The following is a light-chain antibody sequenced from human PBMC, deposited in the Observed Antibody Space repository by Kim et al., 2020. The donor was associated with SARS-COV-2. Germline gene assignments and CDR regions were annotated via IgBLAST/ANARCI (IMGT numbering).Light chain of an antibody. CDR2: GAS. Sequence: EIVMTQSPATLSVSPGERATLSCRASQSVSSNLAWYQQKPGQAPRLLIYGASTRATGIPARFSGSESGTEFTLTISSLQSEDFAVYYCQQYVIWPRTFGQGTKVDIK. J-gene: IGKJ1*01. CDR3: QQYVIWPRT. CDR1: QSVSSN. V-gene: IGKV3-15*01.